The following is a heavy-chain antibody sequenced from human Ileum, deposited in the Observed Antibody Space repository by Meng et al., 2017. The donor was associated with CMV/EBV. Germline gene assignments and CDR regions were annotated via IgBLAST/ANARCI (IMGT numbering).Heavy chain of an antibody. D-gene: IGHD5-12*01. CDR2: ISYSGST. CDR1: EDSIGSGGYY. J-gene: IGHJ4*02. Sequence: LLRSSDAVPVKPSDTLSLTFTVYEDSIGSGGYYWGWIRQPPGKGLEWICTISYSGSTNYNPSLKSRVTISIDTSNNHFSLKLTSVTAADTALYYWATDTSGLPHYSFDSWGQGTLVTVSS. CDR3: ATDTSGLPHYSFDS. V-gene: IGHV4-39*07.